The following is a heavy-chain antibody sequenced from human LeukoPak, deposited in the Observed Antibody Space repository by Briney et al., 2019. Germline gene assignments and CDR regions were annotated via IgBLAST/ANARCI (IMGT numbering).Heavy chain of an antibody. CDR2: THYRGNI. CDR3: GRNLGSGSDH. Sequence: SSETLSLTCSVSGASVSSDYWNWTRQSPGRGLEWIGYTHYRGNINYNPSLKSRLTMSVDASSNQVSLKLSSVTAADAAVYYCGRNLGSGSDHWGQGTLVTVSS. V-gene: IGHV4-59*02. D-gene: IGHD3-10*01. CDR1: GASVSSDY. J-gene: IGHJ4*02.